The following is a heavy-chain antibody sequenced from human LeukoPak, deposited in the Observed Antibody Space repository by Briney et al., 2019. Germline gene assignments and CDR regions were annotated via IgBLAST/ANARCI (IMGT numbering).Heavy chain of an antibody. CDR1: CYSISSGYY. Sequence: SETLSLTCAVSCYSISSGYYWGWIRQPPGKGLAWIGSIYHSGSPYYNPSLKSRVTISVNTSKNQFSLKLSSVTAADTAVYYCARHRDYDFWSGYPDAFDIWGQGTMVTVSS. CDR3: ARHRDYDFWSGYPDAFDI. V-gene: IGHV4-38-2*01. CDR2: IYHSGSP. D-gene: IGHD3-3*01. J-gene: IGHJ3*02.